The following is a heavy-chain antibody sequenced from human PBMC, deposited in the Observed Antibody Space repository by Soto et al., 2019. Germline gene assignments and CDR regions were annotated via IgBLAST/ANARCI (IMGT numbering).Heavy chain of an antibody. CDR3: ARDIAAAGTLVDYYGMDV. J-gene: IGHJ6*02. Sequence: QVQLVQSGAEVKKPGASVKVSCKASGYTFTGYYMHWVRQAPGQGLEWMGWINPNSGGTNYAQQLQGRVTMTRDTSSSTAYMELGRMGSDDTAVYYCARDIAAAGTLVDYYGMDVLGQGTTVTVSS. CDR1: GYTFTGYY. CDR2: INPNSGGT. V-gene: IGHV1-2*02. D-gene: IGHD6-13*01.